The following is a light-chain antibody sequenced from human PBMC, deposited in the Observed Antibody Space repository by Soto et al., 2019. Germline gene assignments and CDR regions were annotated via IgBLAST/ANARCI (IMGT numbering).Light chain of an antibody. CDR2: WAS. J-gene: IGKJ2*01. CDR3: HQYYLSPYT. Sequence: DIVLTQSPDSLAVSLGERATINCKSRQSVLYSSNSKNYLAWYQQKPGQPPKLLIYWASTRESGVPDRFSGSGSETDFTLTIISLQAEDVAVYFCHQYYLSPYTFGQGTKLEIK. CDR1: QSVLYSSNSKNY. V-gene: IGKV4-1*01.